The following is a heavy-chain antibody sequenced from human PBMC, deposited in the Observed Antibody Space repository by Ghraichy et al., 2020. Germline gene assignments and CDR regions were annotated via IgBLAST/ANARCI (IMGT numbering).Heavy chain of an antibody. J-gene: IGHJ5*02. V-gene: IGHV3-23*01. CDR1: GFSFSDYA. CDR2: ISGSGGTT. D-gene: IGHD6-13*01. Sequence: GGSLRLSCAASGFSFSDYALSWVRQAPGKGLEWVAAISGSGGTTDYADSVKDRFTVSRDKAKSTLYLQMKRLRPEDTAIYYCAKDISSTWYGGWFDPWGRGTLVTVSS. CDR3: AKDISSTWYGGWFDP.